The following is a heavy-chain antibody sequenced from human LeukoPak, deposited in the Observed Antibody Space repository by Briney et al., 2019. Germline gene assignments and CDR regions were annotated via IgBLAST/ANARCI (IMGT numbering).Heavy chain of an antibody. D-gene: IGHD6-13*01. CDR2: ISSSGSYI. V-gene: IGHV3-21*01. CDR1: GFTFSSYS. J-gene: IGHJ3*02. CDR3: ARDWPPPSSSWYRSFFSDAFDI. Sequence: PGGSLRLSCAASGFTFSSYSMNWVRQAPGKGLEWVSSISSSGSYIYYADSVKGRFTISRDNAKNSLYLQMNSLRAEDTAVYYCARDWPPPSSSWYRSFFSDAFDIWGQGTMVTVSS.